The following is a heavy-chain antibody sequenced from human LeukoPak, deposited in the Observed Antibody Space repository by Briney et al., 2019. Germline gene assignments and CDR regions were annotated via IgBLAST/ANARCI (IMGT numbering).Heavy chain of an antibody. CDR2: INPNSGGT. Sequence: GASVTVSCKASGYTFTGYFMHWVRQAPGQGLEWMGWINPNSGGTNYAQKFQGRVTMTSDTSISTAYIELTRLRSDDTAVYYCARDLDGSSGCDYWGQGTLVTASS. J-gene: IGHJ4*02. D-gene: IGHD6-13*01. V-gene: IGHV1-2*02. CDR1: GYTFTGYF. CDR3: ARDLDGSSGCDY.